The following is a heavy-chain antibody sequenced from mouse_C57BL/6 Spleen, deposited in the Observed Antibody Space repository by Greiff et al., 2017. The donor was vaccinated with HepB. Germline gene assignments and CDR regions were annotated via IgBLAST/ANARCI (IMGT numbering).Heavy chain of an antibody. Sequence: VQLQQSGPGLVQPSQSLSITCTVSGFSLTSYGVHWVRQSPGKGLEWLGVIWSGGSTDYNAAFISRLSISKDNSKSQVFFKMNSLQADDTAIYYCARKMVRGYFDVWGTGTTVTVSS. CDR1: GFSLTSYG. CDR3: ARKMVRGYFDV. J-gene: IGHJ1*03. D-gene: IGHD2-1*01. CDR2: IWSGGST. V-gene: IGHV2-2*01.